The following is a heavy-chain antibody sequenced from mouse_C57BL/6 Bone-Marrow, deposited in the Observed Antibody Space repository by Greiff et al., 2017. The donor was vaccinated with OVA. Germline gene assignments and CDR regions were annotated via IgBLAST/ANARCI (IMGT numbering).Heavy chain of an antibody. CDR2: ISYDGSN. CDR1: GYSITSGYY. J-gene: IGHJ4*01. CDR3: ARPYYYASMDY. V-gene: IGHV3-6*01. Sequence: EVKLQESGPGLVKPSQSLSLTCSVTGYSITSGYYWNWIRQFPGNKLEWMGYISYDGSNNYNPSLKNRISITRDTSKNQFFLKLNSVTTEDTATDYCARPYYYASMDYWGQGTSVTVSS. D-gene: IGHD1-1*01.